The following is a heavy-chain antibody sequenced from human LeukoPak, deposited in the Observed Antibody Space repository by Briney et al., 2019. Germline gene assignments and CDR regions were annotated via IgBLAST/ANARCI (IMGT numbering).Heavy chain of an antibody. Sequence: ASVKVSCKASGYTFTSYAMNWVRQAPGQGLEWMGWINTNTGNPTYAQGFTGRFVFSLDTSVSTAYLQISSLKAEDTAVYYCARSEEHYYDSSGYLDYWGQGTLVTVSS. CDR3: ARSEEHYYDSSGYLDY. J-gene: IGHJ4*02. CDR2: INTNTGNP. D-gene: IGHD3-22*01. V-gene: IGHV7-4-1*02. CDR1: GYTFTSYA.